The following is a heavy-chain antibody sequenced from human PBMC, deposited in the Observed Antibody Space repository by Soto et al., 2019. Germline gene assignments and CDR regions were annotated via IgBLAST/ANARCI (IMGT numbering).Heavy chain of an antibody. J-gene: IGHJ4*02. CDR2: ISAYTGKT. V-gene: IGHV1-18*04. D-gene: IGHD1-26*01. CDR1: GYTFSSYG. Sequence: ASVKVSCKASGYTFSSYGISWVRQAPGQGLEWMGWISAYTGKTNYAQKLQGRVTMTTDTSTSTAYMEVRSLRSDDTAVYYCARDLDSGSYYFDYWGQGTLVTVSS. CDR3: ARDLDSGSYYFDY.